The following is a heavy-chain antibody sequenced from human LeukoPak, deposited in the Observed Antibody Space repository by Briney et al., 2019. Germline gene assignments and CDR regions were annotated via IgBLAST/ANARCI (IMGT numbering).Heavy chain of an antibody. CDR3: ARQFATASADTRGYFDF. CDR2: GFDGGSP. Sequence: SVTLSLTCTVSGASISSSNDYWGWSRQAPGKVLGWIGSGFDGGSPHYNPSLKSRATISVDTSKNQFSLKLSSVTAADAAMYYCARQFATASADTRGYFDFWGQGTVVTVSS. CDR1: GASISSSNDY. J-gene: IGHJ4*02. D-gene: IGHD2-2*01. V-gene: IGHV4-39*01.